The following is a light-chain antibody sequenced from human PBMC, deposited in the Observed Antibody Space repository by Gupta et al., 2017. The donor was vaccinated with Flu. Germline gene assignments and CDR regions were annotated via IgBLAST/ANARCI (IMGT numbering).Light chain of an antibody. CDR1: QSISSSS. V-gene: IGKV3-20*01. Sequence: IVLTQSPGTLSLSPGERATLSCRASQSISSSSLAWYQQKLGQAPRLLIYAASSGATGIPDRFSGSGSGTDFTLTISRLEPEDFAVYYSQHYGSSIFTFGPGTKVDIK. CDR3: QHYGSSIFT. J-gene: IGKJ3*01. CDR2: AAS.